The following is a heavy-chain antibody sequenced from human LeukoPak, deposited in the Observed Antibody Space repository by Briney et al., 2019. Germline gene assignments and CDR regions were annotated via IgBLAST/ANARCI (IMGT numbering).Heavy chain of an antibody. CDR3: AKDPDYSNYTFDY. J-gene: IGHJ4*02. D-gene: IGHD4-11*01. V-gene: IGHV3-30*02. CDR1: GFTFSSYG. CDR2: IRYDGSNK. Sequence: GGSLRLSCAASGFTFSSYGMHWVRQAPGKGLEGVAFIRYDGSNKYYADSVKGRFTISRDNSKNTLYLQMNSLRAEDTAVYYCAKDPDYSNYTFDYWGQGTLVTVSS.